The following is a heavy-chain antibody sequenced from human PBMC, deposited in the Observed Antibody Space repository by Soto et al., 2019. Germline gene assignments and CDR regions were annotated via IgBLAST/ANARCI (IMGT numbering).Heavy chain of an antibody. CDR3: ARGTCTDGVCYRVDP. D-gene: IGHD2-8*01. V-gene: IGHV6-1*01. Sequence: SQTLSLTCAISGDSVSGNSAAWHWIRQSPSRGLEWLGRTYYRSKWYSDYAVSVKSRITINPDTSRNQFSLQLNSVTPEDTAVYYCARGTCTDGVCYRVDPWGQGTLVTVSS. CDR1: GDSVSGNSAA. CDR2: TYYRSKWYS. J-gene: IGHJ5*02.